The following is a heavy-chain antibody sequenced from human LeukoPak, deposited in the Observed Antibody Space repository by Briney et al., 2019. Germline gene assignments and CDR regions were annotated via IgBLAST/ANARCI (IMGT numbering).Heavy chain of an antibody. J-gene: IGHJ4*02. CDR1: GFTFTSYG. D-gene: IGHD6-13*01. Sequence: GGSLRLSCAASGFTFTSYGMQWVRQAPGKGLEWVALIWYDGRKEYYADSVKGRFTISRDDSRNTLYLQMNGLRAEDTAVYYCARLGSSWSSDYWGQGTLVTVSS. V-gene: IGHV3-33*01. CDR2: IWYDGRKE. CDR3: ARLGSSWSSDY.